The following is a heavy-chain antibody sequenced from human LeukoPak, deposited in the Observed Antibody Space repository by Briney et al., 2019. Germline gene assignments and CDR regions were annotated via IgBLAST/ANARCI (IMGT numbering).Heavy chain of an antibody. V-gene: IGHV4-4*07. D-gene: IGHD2-2*01. Sequence: SETLSLTCTVSDGSITSYYWKWIRPPAGKGVEWIGRIDTGWSTNYNPSLKSRVTMSVDTSKNQFSLNLNSVTAADTAVYYCARGRQLYGEVGYYFDYWGQGTLVTVSS. CDR1: DGSITSYY. CDR2: IDTGWST. J-gene: IGHJ4*02. CDR3: ARGRQLYGEVGYYFDY.